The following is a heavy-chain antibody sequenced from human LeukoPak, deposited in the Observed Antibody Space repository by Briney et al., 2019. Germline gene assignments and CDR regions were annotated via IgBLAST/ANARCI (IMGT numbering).Heavy chain of an antibody. J-gene: IGHJ5*02. V-gene: IGHV3-21*01. CDR3: AREVWVAVAGHWFDP. D-gene: IGHD6-19*01. Sequence: GGSLRLSCAASGFTFSSYSMNWVRQAPGKGLEWVSSISSSSSYIYYADSVKGRFTISRDNAKNSLYLQMNSLRAEDTDVYYCAREVWVAVAGHWFDPWGQGTLVTVSS. CDR1: GFTFSSYS. CDR2: ISSSSSYI.